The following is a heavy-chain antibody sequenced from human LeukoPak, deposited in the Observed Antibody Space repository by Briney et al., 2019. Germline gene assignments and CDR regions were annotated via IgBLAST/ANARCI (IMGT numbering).Heavy chain of an antibody. J-gene: IGHJ3*01. D-gene: IGHD6-13*01. V-gene: IGHV1-8*02. Sequence: ASVKVSCKASGYTFTGYYMHWMRQVSGQGLEWMGWMNPNSGATGYAQKFQGRVTMTRDTSISTAYMELSSLTSEDTAVYYCARDGRGAAAADDPLDLWGQGTTVTVSS. CDR1: GYTFTGYY. CDR2: MNPNSGAT. CDR3: ARDGRGAAAADDPLDL.